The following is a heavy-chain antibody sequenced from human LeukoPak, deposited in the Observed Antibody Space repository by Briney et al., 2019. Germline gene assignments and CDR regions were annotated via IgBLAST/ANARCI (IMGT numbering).Heavy chain of an antibody. CDR2: ISAYNGNT. J-gene: IGHJ6*03. CDR3: ARVSDGRYYYYYMDV. CDR1: GYTFTSYG. V-gene: IGHV1-18*01. Sequence: GSVKVSCKASGYTFTSYGISWVRQAPGQGLEWMGWISAYNGNTNYAQKLQGRVTMTTDTSTSTAYMELRSLRSDDTAVYYCARVSDGRYYYYYMDVWGKGTTVTISS. D-gene: IGHD1-26*01.